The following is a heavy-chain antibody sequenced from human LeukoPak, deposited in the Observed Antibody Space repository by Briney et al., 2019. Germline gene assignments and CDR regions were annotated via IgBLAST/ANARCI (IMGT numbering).Heavy chain of an antibody. D-gene: IGHD3-22*01. V-gene: IGHV1-69*04. CDR2: IIPILGIA. Sequence: GASVKVSCKASGGTFSNYAISWVRQAPGQALEWLGRIIPILGIANYAQKFQGRVTITADKSTSTAYMELSSLRSEDTAVYYCAKGLYDSSGYYGGDFDYWGQGTLVTVSS. CDR1: GGTFSNYA. J-gene: IGHJ4*02. CDR3: AKGLYDSSGYYGGDFDY.